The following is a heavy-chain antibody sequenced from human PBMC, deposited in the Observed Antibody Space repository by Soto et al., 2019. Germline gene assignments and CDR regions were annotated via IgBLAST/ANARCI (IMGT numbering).Heavy chain of an antibody. V-gene: IGHV2-5*02. CDR1: GFSLSSVGGG. D-gene: IGHD3-16*01. Sequence: QITLKESGPTLVKPTQTLTLTCNCSGFSLSSVGGGVGWIRQPPGKALEFLALVFWEDDKRYQPSLRSILTITQATSKNQVVLTMPNMDPVDTATYDCALDFRGWGRHTGDRFDSWGQGTLVLVSS. J-gene: IGHJ5*01. CDR3: ALDFRGWGRHTGDRFDS. CDR2: VFWEDDK.